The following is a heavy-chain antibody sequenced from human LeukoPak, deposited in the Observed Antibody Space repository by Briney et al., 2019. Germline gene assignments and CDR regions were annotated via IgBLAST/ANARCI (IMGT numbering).Heavy chain of an antibody. CDR2: INPYTGAT. D-gene: IGHD4-17*01. CDR3: ARPTHRLTVTTPIDY. J-gene: IGHJ4*02. Sequence: ASVKVSCKPSGYTFTGFYIHWVRQAPGQGLGWMGWINPYTGATKYSQNFSDRVTMTRDTSISTAYMELSSLKSDDTAVYYCARPTHRLTVTTPIDYWGQGTLVTVSS. V-gene: IGHV1-2*02. CDR1: GYTFTGFY.